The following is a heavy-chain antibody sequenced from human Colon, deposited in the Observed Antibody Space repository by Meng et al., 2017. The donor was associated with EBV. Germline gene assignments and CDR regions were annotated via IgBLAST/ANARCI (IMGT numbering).Heavy chain of an antibody. CDR1: GGSRSSRNW. V-gene: IGHV4-4*02. J-gene: IGHJ4*02. D-gene: IGHD2-21*02. CDR3: ARVGAYCGGDCYHPR. CDR2: IYHSGST. Sequence: VQLQEPGPGLVQPSGTLSLPCAVSGGSRSSRNWWSWVRQPPGKGLEWIGEIYHSGSTNYNPSLKSRVTISVDESKNQFSLRLSSVTAADTAVYYCARVGAYCGGDCYHPRWGQGTLVTVSS.